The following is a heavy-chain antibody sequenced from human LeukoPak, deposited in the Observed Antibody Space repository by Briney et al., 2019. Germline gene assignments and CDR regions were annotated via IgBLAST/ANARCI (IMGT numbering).Heavy chain of an antibody. J-gene: IGHJ4*02. Sequence: GGSLRLSCAVSGISLSNYGMSWVRQAPGKGLEWVAGISGSGGSTNYADSVKGRFTISRDNPKNTLYLQKDTLRAEETAVYLSAKLGVVIRVILVGFHKEAYYFDSWGQGALVTVSS. CDR3: AKLGVVIRVILVGFHKEAYYFDS. CDR2: ISGSGGST. D-gene: IGHD3-22*01. CDR1: GISLSNYG. V-gene: IGHV3-23*01.